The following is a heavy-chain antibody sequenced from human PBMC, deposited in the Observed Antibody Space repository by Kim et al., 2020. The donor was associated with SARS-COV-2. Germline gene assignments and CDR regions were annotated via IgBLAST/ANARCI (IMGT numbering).Heavy chain of an antibody. CDR2: IRSKAYGGTT. D-gene: IGHD6-19*01. Sequence: GGSLRLSCTASGFTFGDYAMSWVRQAPGKGLEWVGFIRSKAYGGTTEYAASVEGRFTISRDDSKSIAYLQMNSLKTEDTSVYYCTRAYESSGWDYVGYWGQGTLVTVSS. CDR1: GFTFGDYA. J-gene: IGHJ4*02. V-gene: IGHV3-49*04. CDR3: TRAYESSGWDYVGY.